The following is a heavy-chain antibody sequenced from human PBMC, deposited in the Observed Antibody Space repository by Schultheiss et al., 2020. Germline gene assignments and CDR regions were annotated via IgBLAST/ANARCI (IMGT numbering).Heavy chain of an antibody. V-gene: IGHV3-21*01. D-gene: IGHD2-15*01. CDR2: ISSSSSYI. CDR1: GFTFSNYS. Sequence: GGSLRLSCVASGFTFSNYSMNWVRQAPGKGLEWVSSISSSSSYIYYADSVKGRFTISRDNAKNSLYLQMNSLRAEDTAVYYCARDGPRYCSGGSCYRSSGVDYWGQGTLVTVSS. J-gene: IGHJ4*02. CDR3: ARDGPRYCSGGSCYRSSGVDY.